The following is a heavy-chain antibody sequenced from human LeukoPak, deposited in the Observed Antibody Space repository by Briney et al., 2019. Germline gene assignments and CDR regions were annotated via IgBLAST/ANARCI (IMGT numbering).Heavy chain of an antibody. J-gene: IGHJ4*02. V-gene: IGHV1-69*13. CDR2: IIPIFGTA. CDR1: GGTFSSYA. D-gene: IGHD1-26*01. CDR3: ARVEGAGGSDY. Sequence: ASVEVSCKASGGTFSSYAISWVRQAPGQGLEWMGGIIPIFGTANYAQKFQGRVTITADESTSTAYMELSSLRSEDTAVYYCARVEGAGGSDYWGQGTLVTVSS.